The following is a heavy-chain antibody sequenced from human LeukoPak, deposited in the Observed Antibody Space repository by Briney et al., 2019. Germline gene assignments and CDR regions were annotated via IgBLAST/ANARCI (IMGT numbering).Heavy chain of an antibody. J-gene: IGHJ4*02. Sequence: GGSLRLSCAASGFTVSSNYVSWARQAPGKGLEWVSVIYSGGSIYYADSVKGRFTISRDNSKNTLYLQMNSLRAEDTAVYYCARDGLRSIGYFDYWGQGTLVTVSS. V-gene: IGHV3-53*01. D-gene: IGHD3-22*01. CDR2: IYSGGSI. CDR3: ARDGLRSIGYFDY. CDR1: GFTVSSNY.